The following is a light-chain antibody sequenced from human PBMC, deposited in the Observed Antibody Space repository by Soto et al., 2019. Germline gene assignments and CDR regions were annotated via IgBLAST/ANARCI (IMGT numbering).Light chain of an antibody. CDR2: GAS. CDR1: QYMGSN. V-gene: IGKV3-15*01. CDR3: EQYNTSAIT. J-gene: IGKJ5*01. Sequence: ENVLTQSPGTLSVSPGEKATLSCRASQYMGSNLAWYQQRPGQAPRLLIYGASTRATGIPARFSGSGSGTEFTLTISSLESEDFAVYYCEQYNTSAITFGQGTRLENK.